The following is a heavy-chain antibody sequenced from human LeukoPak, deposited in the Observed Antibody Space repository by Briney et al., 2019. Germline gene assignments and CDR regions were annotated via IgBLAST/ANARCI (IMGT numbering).Heavy chain of an antibody. Sequence: PGGSLRLSCAASGSTFSNAWMAWVRQAPGKGLEWVGRIKSKTNGGTTDYPAPVKGRFTISRDDSKNTLYLQMNSLKIEDTAVYYCTTEYSSSYNWFNPWGQGTLVTVSS. CDR2: IKSKTNGGTT. CDR3: TTEYSSSYNWFNP. CDR1: GSTFSNAW. V-gene: IGHV3-15*01. D-gene: IGHD6-6*01. J-gene: IGHJ5*02.